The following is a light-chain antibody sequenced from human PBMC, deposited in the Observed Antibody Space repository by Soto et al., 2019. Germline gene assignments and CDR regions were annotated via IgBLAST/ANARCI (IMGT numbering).Light chain of an antibody. CDR2: DVS. Sequence: QSALTQPPSASGSPGQSVTISCTGTSSNVGGYNYVSWYQQHPGKAPKLMIYDVSQRPSGVPDRFSGSKSGNTASLTVSGLQAEYEADYYCSSYAGTYIVFGTGTIVTVL. CDR1: SSNVGGYNY. CDR3: SSYAGTYIV. J-gene: IGLJ1*01. V-gene: IGLV2-8*01.